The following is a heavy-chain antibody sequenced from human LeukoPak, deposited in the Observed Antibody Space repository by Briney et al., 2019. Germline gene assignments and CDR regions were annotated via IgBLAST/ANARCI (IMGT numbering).Heavy chain of an antibody. Sequence: PGGSLRLSCGASGFTFSSNTMNWVRQAPGKGLEWVSSISSSSSYMNYADSVRGRFTISRDNAKNSLYLQMNSLRAEDTAVYYCASEDYYDSSAYYYRNFQHWGQGTLVTVSS. CDR3: ASEDYYDSSAYYYRNFQH. V-gene: IGHV3-21*01. CDR1: GFTFSSNT. CDR2: ISSSSSYM. D-gene: IGHD3-22*01. J-gene: IGHJ1*01.